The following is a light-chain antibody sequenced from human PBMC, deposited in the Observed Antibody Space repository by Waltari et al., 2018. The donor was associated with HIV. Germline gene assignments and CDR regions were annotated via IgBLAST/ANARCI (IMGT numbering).Light chain of an antibody. V-gene: IGLV1-40*01. Sequence: QSVLTQPPSVSGAPGQRVTISCTGSNSNIGAGYGVHWYQQLPGAAPKLLIYALNNRPSGVPDRFSGSKSGTSASLAITGLQVEDEGDYFCQSYDSSLNVIFGGGTKLTVL. CDR2: ALN. CDR3: QSYDSSLNVI. CDR1: NSNIGAGYG. J-gene: IGLJ2*01.